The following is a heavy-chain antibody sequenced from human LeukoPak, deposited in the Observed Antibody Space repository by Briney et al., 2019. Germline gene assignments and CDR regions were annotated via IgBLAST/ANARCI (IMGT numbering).Heavy chain of an antibody. Sequence: EASVKVSCKASGYTFTSYGISWVRQAPGQGLEWMGWISAYNGNTNYAQKLQGRVTMTTDTSTSTAYMELRSLRSDDTAVYYCARGIPMYSNWNWFDPWGQGTLVTVSS. V-gene: IGHV1-18*01. CDR1: GYTFTSYG. J-gene: IGHJ5*02. D-gene: IGHD4-11*01. CDR2: ISAYNGNT. CDR3: ARGIPMYSNWNWFDP.